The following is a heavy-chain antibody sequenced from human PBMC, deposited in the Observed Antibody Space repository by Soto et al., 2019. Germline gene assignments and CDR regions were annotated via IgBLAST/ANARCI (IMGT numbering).Heavy chain of an antibody. CDR3: ASRDPGTSVDY. CDR1: GGSFTSNNW. CDR2: IYRTEST. D-gene: IGHD1-7*01. Sequence: PSETLSLTCAVSGGSFTSNNWWTWVRQPPGQGLEWIGEIYRTESTNYNPSLKSRVTISLDKSENQFSLKVTSLTAADTAVYYCASRDPGTSVDYWGQGTLVTVSS. J-gene: IGHJ4*02. V-gene: IGHV4-4*02.